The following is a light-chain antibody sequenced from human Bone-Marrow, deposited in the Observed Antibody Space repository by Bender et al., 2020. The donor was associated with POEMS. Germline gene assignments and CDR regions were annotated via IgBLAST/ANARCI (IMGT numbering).Light chain of an antibody. V-gene: IGLV2-23*02. CDR2: EVV. CDR1: NSDIGTYNL. Sequence: QSALTQPASVSGSPGQSITISCTGTNSDIGTYNLVSWYQHHPGKAPRLIPFEVVKRPPGTSERFSGYKSGNTASLTISGLQTEDEADYSCCSFATNVMVCGPGTKVTVL. J-gene: IGLJ1*01. CDR3: CSFATNVMV.